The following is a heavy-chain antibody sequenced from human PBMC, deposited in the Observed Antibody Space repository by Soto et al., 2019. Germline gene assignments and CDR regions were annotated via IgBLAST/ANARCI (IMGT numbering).Heavy chain of an antibody. J-gene: IGHJ6*02. CDR2: LVVGTGNT. CDR1: GFTFRSSA. CDR3: ATGAYCSGGSCSDYYYYYGMDL. Sequence: ASVKVSCKTSGFTFRSSAVQWVRQARGQRLEWIGWLVVGTGNTNYAQKFQQRVTISSDRSANTVSMELSSLTSEDTAVYYCATGAYCSGGSCSDYYYYYGMDLWGQGTTVTVSS. D-gene: IGHD2-15*01. V-gene: IGHV1-58*01.